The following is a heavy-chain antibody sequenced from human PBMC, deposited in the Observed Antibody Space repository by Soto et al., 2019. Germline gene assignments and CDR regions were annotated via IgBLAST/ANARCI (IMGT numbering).Heavy chain of an antibody. Sequence: QVQLQQWGAGLLKPSETLSLTCAVNGGSFTGYYWSWVRQPPGKGLEWIGEIKDGGSTNYSPSLRSRVTISADTSKKQFSLKVTSVTAADTAEYYCARGQEGVVATHWDQGTLVTVSS. CDR3: ARGQEGVVATH. D-gene: IGHD2-15*01. V-gene: IGHV4-34*01. CDR1: GGSFTGYY. CDR2: IKDGGST. J-gene: IGHJ4*02.